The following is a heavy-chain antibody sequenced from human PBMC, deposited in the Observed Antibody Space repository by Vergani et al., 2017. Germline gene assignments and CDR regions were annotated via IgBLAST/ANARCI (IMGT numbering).Heavy chain of an antibody. CDR2: IYHSGST. CDR3: ARPNYYDSSGYSGVQAFDI. V-gene: IGHV4-38-2*01. D-gene: IGHD3-22*01. Sequence: QVQLQESGPGLVKPSETLSLTCAVSGYSISSGYYWGWIRQPPGKGLEWMGSIYHSGSTYYNPSLKSRVTISVDTSKNQFSLKLSSVTAADTAVYYCARPNYYDSSGYSGVQAFDIWGQGTMVTVSS. J-gene: IGHJ3*02. CDR1: GYSISSGYY.